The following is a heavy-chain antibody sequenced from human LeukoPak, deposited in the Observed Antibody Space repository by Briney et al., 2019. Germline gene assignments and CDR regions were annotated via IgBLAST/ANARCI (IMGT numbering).Heavy chain of an antibody. CDR2: ISGSGGST. D-gene: IGHD5-18*01. Sequence: GGSLRLSCAASGFTFSSYAMSWVRQAPGKGLEWVSAISGSGGSTYYADSVKGRFTISRDNAKNSLYLQMNSLSAEDTAVYYCARDGGHNYSYGSYWGQGTLVTVSS. CDR1: GFTFSSYA. V-gene: IGHV3-23*01. CDR3: ARDGGHNYSYGSY. J-gene: IGHJ4*02.